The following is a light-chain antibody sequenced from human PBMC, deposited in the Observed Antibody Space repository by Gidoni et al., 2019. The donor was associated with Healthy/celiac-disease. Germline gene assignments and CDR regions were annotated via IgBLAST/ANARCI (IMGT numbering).Light chain of an antibody. Sequence: QSVLTQPPSVSGAPGQRVTISCTGSSSNIGAGYDVHWYQHLPGTAPKLPIYANKNRPSGVPDRFSGSESGTSASLAITGLQAEDEADYYCQSYDSSLSAWVFGGGTKLTVL. J-gene: IGLJ3*02. CDR3: QSYDSSLSAWV. V-gene: IGLV1-40*01. CDR1: SSNIGAGYD. CDR2: ANK.